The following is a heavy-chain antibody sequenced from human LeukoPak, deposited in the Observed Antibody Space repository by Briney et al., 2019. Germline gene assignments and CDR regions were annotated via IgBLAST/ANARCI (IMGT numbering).Heavy chain of an antibody. Sequence: GGSLRLSCAASGFTFSSYWMSWVRQAPGKGLEWVANIKQDGSEKYYVDSVKGRFTISRDNAKNSSYLQMNSLRAEDTGVYYCARGTMFPYYFDYWGQGTLVTVSS. CDR1: GFTFSSYW. D-gene: IGHD3-10*02. V-gene: IGHV3-7*01. CDR2: IKQDGSEK. J-gene: IGHJ4*02. CDR3: ARGTMFPYYFDY.